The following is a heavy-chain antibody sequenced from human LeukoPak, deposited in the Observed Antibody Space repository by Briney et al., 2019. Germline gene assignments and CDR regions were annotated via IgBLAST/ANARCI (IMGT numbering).Heavy chain of an antibody. CDR2: INWNGGST. D-gene: IGHD1-1*01. Sequence: PGGSLRLSCAASGFTFDDYGMSWVRQAPGKGLEWVSGINWNGGSTGYADSVKGRFTISRENAKNSLYLQMNSLRAEDTALYYCARVRGTHPHYYYYYMDVWGKGTTVTVSS. CDR3: ARVRGTHPHYYYYYMDV. V-gene: IGHV3-20*04. CDR1: GFTFDDYG. J-gene: IGHJ6*03.